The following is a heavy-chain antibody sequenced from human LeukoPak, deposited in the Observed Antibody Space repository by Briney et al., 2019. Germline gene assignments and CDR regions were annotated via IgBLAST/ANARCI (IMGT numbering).Heavy chain of an antibody. V-gene: IGHV5-51*01. CDR3: ARHVEMAKIYEDY. J-gene: IGHJ4*02. Sequence: GESLKISCKGSGYSFTSDWIGWVRQMPGKGLEWMGIIYPGDSDTRYSPSFQGQVTISADKSISTAYLQWSSLKASDTAMYYCARHVEMAKIYEDYWGQGTLVTVSS. CDR1: GYSFTSDW. D-gene: IGHD5-24*01. CDR2: IYPGDSDT.